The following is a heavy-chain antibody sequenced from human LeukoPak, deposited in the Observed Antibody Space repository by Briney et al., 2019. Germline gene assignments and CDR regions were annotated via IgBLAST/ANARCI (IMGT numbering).Heavy chain of an antibody. CDR3: ARSTAAAYNWFDP. CDR2: IYYSGST. Sequence: SETLSLTCTVSGGSISSYYWSWIRQPPGKGLEWIGYIYYSGSTNYNPSLKSRVTISVDTSKNQFSLKLSSVTAADTAVYYCARSTAAAYNWFDPWGQGTLVTVSS. D-gene: IGHD6-13*01. CDR1: GGSISSYY. V-gene: IGHV4-59*01. J-gene: IGHJ5*02.